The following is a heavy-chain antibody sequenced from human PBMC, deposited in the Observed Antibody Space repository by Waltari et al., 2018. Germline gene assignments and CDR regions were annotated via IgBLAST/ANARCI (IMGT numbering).Heavy chain of an antibody. J-gene: IGHJ4*02. CDR1: GDSMSDADW. CDR2: VQRSGKT. Sequence: VMPSETLSLSCAISGDSMSDADWWSWVRQPPGKGPEWIGQVQRSGKTNYNPSFASRVIISVDTSTLQFSLRLTSATAADTAVYYCARDRGRGLYLDSWGQGTLVTVSP. D-gene: IGHD2-15*01. CDR3: ARDRGRGLYLDS. V-gene: IGHV4-4*02.